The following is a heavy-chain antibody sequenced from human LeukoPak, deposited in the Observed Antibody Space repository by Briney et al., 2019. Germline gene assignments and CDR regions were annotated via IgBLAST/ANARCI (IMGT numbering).Heavy chain of an antibody. V-gene: IGHV4-39*07. Sequence: SGTLSLTCTVSGGSISSSSHYWGWIRQPPGKGLEWIGNIYYTGITYYNPSLKSRVTISVDTSKNQFSLKLSSVTAADTAVYYCARWVLTGWLTSHDAFDIWGQGTMVTVSS. J-gene: IGHJ3*02. D-gene: IGHD3-9*01. CDR3: ARWVLTGWLTSHDAFDI. CDR2: IYYTGIT. CDR1: GGSISSSSHY.